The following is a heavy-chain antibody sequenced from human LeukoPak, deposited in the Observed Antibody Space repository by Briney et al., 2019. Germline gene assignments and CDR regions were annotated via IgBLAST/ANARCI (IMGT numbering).Heavy chain of an antibody. CDR2: ISYSGTT. Sequence: SETLSLTCTVSGDSINSHYWTWIRQPPGKGLEWIAYISYSGTTNYNPSLKSRVTISLDTSNNQFSLKLSSVTAADTAVYYCARSDIWGSHRFLDYWGQGALVTVSS. CDR1: GDSINSHY. V-gene: IGHV4-59*08. J-gene: IGHJ4*02. CDR3: ARSDIWGSHRFLDY. D-gene: IGHD3-16*02.